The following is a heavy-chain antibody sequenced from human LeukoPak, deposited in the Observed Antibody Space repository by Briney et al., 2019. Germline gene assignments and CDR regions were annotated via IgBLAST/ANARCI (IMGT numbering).Heavy chain of an antibody. D-gene: IGHD3-22*01. Sequence: GESLKISCKGSGYSFTSYWIGWVRQQHGKGLEGMGIIYPGDSDTTYSPSFQGQVTISADKSISTAYLQWSSLKASDTAMYYCARPYYYDSSGILFDYWGQGTLVTVSS. CDR1: GYSFTSYW. J-gene: IGHJ4*02. CDR3: ARPYYYDSSGILFDY. CDR2: IYPGDSDT. V-gene: IGHV5-51*01.